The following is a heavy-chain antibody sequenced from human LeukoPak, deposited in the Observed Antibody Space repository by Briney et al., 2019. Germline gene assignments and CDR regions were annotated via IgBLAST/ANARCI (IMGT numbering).Heavy chain of an antibody. Sequence: GGSLRLSCAASGFTFSSYAMHWVRQAPGKGLEGVAVISYDGSNKYYADSVKGRFTISRDNSKNTLYLQMNSLRAEDTAVYYCARDAGYSYGYVGYWGQGTLVTVSS. CDR3: ARDAGYSYGYVGY. J-gene: IGHJ4*02. V-gene: IGHV3-30*04. CDR2: ISYDGSNK. D-gene: IGHD5-18*01. CDR1: GFTFSSYA.